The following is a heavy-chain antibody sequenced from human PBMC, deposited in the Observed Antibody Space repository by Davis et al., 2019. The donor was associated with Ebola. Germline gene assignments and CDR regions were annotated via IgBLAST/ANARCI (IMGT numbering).Heavy chain of an antibody. Sequence: PSETLSLTCTVSGGSISSYYWSWIRQPPGKGLAWIGYIYYSGSTNYNPSLKSRVTISVDTSKNQFSLKLSSVTAADTAVYYCARGPPFDYWGQGTLVTVSS. CDR2: IYYSGST. CDR1: GGSISSYY. CDR3: ARGPPFDY. V-gene: IGHV4-59*01. J-gene: IGHJ4*02.